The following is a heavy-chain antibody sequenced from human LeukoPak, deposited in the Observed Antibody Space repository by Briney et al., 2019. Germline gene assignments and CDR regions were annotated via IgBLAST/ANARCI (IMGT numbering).Heavy chain of an antibody. CDR1: GDSISSYF. CDR3: ARRRADTSVGDCLEM. V-gene: IGHV4-59*08. D-gene: IGHD2-21*01. CDR2: IDYSGST. Sequence: SETLSLTCTVSGDSISSYFWSWIRRPPGKGLEWIGYIDYSGSTTYNPSLKSRVTISLDRSENQFFLKLTSVTAADTAVYYCARRRADTSVGDCLEMWGQGTMVTVSS. J-gene: IGHJ3*02.